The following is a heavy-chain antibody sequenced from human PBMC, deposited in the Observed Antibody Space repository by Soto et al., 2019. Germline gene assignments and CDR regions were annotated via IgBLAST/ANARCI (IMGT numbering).Heavy chain of an antibody. Sequence: QVQLVQSGAEVKTPGASVKVSCKASGYTFATYDINWVRQAPGQGLEWMGWMNPNSGNTGYAQKFQGRLTMTRDTALSVAQMELSSLRNEDTAVYYCARSDGYNFNWLDSWGQGTRVTVSA. D-gene: IGHD2-21*01. V-gene: IGHV1-8*01. CDR2: MNPNSGNT. J-gene: IGHJ5*01. CDR3: ARSDGYNFNWLDS. CDR1: GYTFATYD.